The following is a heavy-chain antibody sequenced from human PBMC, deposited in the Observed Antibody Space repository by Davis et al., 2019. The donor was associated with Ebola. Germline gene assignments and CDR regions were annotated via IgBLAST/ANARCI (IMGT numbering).Heavy chain of an antibody. CDR3: AKAPGIAGPIDY. D-gene: IGHD6-13*01. CDR1: GFTFDDYA. Sequence: PGGSLRLSCAASGFTFDDYAMHWVRQAPGKGLEWVSGINWNSGSIGYADSVKGRFTISRDNAKNSLYLQMNSLRAEDTALYYCAKAPGIAGPIDYWGQGTLVTVSS. CDR2: INWNSGSI. J-gene: IGHJ4*02. V-gene: IGHV3-9*01.